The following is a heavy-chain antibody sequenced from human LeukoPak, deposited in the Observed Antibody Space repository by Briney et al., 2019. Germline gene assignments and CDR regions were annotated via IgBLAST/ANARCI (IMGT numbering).Heavy chain of an antibody. V-gene: IGHV4-31*03. CDR2: IYYSGST. CDR1: GGSISSGGYY. J-gene: IGHJ4*02. D-gene: IGHD3-22*01. CDR3: ARGVTYYDSSGLPGYFDY. Sequence: SGTLSLTCTVSGGSISSGGYYWSWIRQHPGKGLEWIGYIYYSGSTYYNPSLKSRVTISVDTSKKQFSLKLSSVTAADTAVYYCARGVTYYDSSGLPGYFDYWGQGTLVTVSS.